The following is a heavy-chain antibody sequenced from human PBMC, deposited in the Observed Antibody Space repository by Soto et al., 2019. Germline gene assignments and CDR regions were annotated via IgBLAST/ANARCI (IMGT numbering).Heavy chain of an antibody. V-gene: IGHV1-69*12. CDR3: ARDGIAARPIAWFDP. CDR2: NIPIFGTA. D-gene: IGHD6-6*01. CDR1: GGTFSSYA. J-gene: IGHJ5*02. Sequence: QVQLVQSGAEVKKPGSSVKVSCKASGGTFSSYAIIWVRQAPGQGLEWMGGNIPIFGTATYAQKFQVRVKITADEYTSTASMELRSLRSEDAAVYYCARDGIAARPIAWFDPWCQGTLVTVSS.